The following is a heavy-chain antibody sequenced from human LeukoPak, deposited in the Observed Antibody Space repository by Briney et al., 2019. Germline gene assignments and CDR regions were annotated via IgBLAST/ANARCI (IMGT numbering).Heavy chain of an antibody. CDR3: ARMEGNYYYYMDV. D-gene: IGHD3-10*01. CDR1: GGCFSGYY. CDR2: INHSGST. Sequence: PETLSLTCAVYGGCFSGYYWSWIRQPPGKGLEWIGEINHSGSTNYNPSLKSRVTISVDTSENQFSLKLSSVTAADTAVYYCARMEGNYYYYMDVWGKGTTVTVSS. J-gene: IGHJ6*03. V-gene: IGHV4-34*01.